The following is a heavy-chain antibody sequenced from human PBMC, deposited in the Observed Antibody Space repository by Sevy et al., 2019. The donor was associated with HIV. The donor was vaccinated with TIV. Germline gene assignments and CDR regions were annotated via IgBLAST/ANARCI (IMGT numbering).Heavy chain of an antibody. Sequence: SETLSLTCTVSGGSISTYYWNWIRQPPGKGLEWIGYIHYSASTNYNPSLKSRVTISVDTSKNQFSLKLNSVTAADTAVYYCARSPGSYYMDVWGQGTTVTFSS. CDR2: IHYSAST. J-gene: IGHJ6*03. V-gene: IGHV4-59*01. CDR1: GGSISTYY. CDR3: ARSPGSYYMDV. D-gene: IGHD1-26*01.